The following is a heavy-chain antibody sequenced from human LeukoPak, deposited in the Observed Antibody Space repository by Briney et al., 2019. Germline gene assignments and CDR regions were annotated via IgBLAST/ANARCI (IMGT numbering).Heavy chain of an antibody. V-gene: IGHV3-48*03. J-gene: IGHJ4*02. CDR1: GFTFSSYE. CDR2: ISSSGSTT. Sequence: GGSLRLSCAASGFTFSSYEMNWVRQAPGKGLEWVSYISSSGSTTYYADSVKGRFTISRDNAKNSLYLQMNSLRAEDTAVYYCASVGYYFDYWGQGTLVTVSS. CDR3: ASVGYYFDY. D-gene: IGHD1-26*01.